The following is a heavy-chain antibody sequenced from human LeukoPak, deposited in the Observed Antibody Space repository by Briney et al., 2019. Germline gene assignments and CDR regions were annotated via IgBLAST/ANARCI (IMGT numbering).Heavy chain of an antibody. CDR1: GFTFDDYG. CDR3: ARDPGLGYYGSFDY. J-gene: IGHJ4*02. V-gene: IGHV3-20*04. D-gene: IGHD3-10*01. Sequence: PGGSLRLSCAASGFTFDDYGMSWVRQAPGKGLEWVSGINWNGGSTGYADSVKGRFTISRDNAKNSLYLQMNSLRAEDTALYYCARDPGLGYYGSFDYWGQGTLVTVSS. CDR2: INWNGGST.